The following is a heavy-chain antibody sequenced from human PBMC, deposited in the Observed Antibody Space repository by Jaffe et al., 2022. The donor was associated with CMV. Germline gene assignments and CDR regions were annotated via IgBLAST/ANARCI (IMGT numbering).Heavy chain of an antibody. D-gene: IGHD5-12*01. CDR2: IYPGDSDT. Sequence: EVQLVQSGAEVKKPGESLKISCKGSGYSFTSYWIGWVRQMPGKGLEWMGIIYPGDSDTRYSPSFQGQVTISADKSISTAYLQWSSLKASDTAMYYCARTGCSGYDSQTCDYFDYWGQGTLVTVSS. V-gene: IGHV5-51*01. CDR1: GYSFTSYW. CDR3: ARTGCSGYDSQTCDYFDY. J-gene: IGHJ4*02.